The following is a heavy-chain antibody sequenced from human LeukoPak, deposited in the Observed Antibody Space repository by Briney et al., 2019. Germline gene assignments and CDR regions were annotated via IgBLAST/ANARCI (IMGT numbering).Heavy chain of an antibody. CDR2: ISGSGGST. J-gene: IGHJ4*02. Sequence: HPGGSLRLSCAASGFTFSSYAMSWVRQAPGKGLEWVSAISGSGGSTYYADSVKGRFIVSRDNSNNRLYLQMSGLTAADTAVYYCAKDRSIGTYYTFDHWGQGTLVTVSS. CDR1: GFTFSSYA. CDR3: AKDRSIGTYYTFDH. D-gene: IGHD1-26*01. V-gene: IGHV3-23*01.